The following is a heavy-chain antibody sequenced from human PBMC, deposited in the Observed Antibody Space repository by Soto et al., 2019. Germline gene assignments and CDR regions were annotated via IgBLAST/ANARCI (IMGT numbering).Heavy chain of an antibody. V-gene: IGHV4-59*08. J-gene: IGHJ5*02. D-gene: IGHD2-2*01. Sequence: SETLSLTCTVSGGSISSYYWSWIRQPPGKGLEWIGYIYYSGSTNYNPSLKSRVTISVGTSKNQFSLKLSSVTAADTAVYYCARHTDIVVVPAAPGFDPWGQGTLVTVSS. CDR2: IYYSGST. CDR1: GGSISSYY. CDR3: ARHTDIVVVPAAPGFDP.